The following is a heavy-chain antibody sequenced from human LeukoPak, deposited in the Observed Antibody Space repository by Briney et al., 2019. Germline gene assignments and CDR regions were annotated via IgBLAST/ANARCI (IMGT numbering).Heavy chain of an antibody. Sequence: SETLSLTCAVYGGSFSGYHWSWIRQPPGKGLEWIGEINHSGSTNYNPSLKSRVTISVDTSKNQFSLKLSSVTAADTAVYYCARHVPFIRDEYGSGSYYWFDPWGQGTLVTVSS. CDR2: INHSGST. J-gene: IGHJ5*02. D-gene: IGHD3-10*01. V-gene: IGHV4-34*01. CDR1: GGSFSGYH. CDR3: ARHVPFIRDEYGSGSYYWFDP.